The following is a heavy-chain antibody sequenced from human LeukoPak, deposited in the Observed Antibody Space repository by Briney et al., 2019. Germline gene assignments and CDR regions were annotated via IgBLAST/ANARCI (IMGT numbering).Heavy chain of an antibody. V-gene: IGHV4-59*01. CDR2: IYYSGST. D-gene: IGHD3-22*01. CDR3: ARVGDSYDSSGYGGNY. CDR1: GGSISGYY. J-gene: IGHJ4*02. Sequence: SETLSLTCTVSGGSISGYYWSWIRQPPGKGLEWVGYIYYSGSTNYNPSLKSRVTIPVDTSKNQFSLNLSSVTAADTAVYYCARVGDSYDSSGYGGNYWGQGTLVTVSS.